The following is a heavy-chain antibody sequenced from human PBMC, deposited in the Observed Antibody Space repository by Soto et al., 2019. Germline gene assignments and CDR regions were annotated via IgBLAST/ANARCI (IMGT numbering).Heavy chain of an antibody. J-gene: IGHJ4*02. CDR2: IYPGDSDT. V-gene: IGHV5-51*01. D-gene: IGHD5-18*01. Sequence: DXLKIYCKRSGYSFTTYWIAWVLQMPGKGLEWVGIIYPGDSDTRYSPSFEGRFTISRDNSKNTLYLQMHSLRAEDTAVYYCAKYLLVDTSSIFDCWGQGTLVTVSS. CDR3: AKYLLVDTSSIFDC. CDR1: GYSFTTYW.